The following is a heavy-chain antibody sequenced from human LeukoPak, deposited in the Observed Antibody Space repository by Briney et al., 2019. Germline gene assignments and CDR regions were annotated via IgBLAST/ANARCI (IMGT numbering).Heavy chain of an antibody. V-gene: IGHV3-23*01. CDR1: GFTFSSYA. D-gene: IGHD1-1*01. CDR3: AREMVETGTTNY. CDR2: ISGSGGST. Sequence: PGGSLRLSCAASGFTFSSYAMSWVRQAPGKGLEWVSAISGSGGSTYYADSVKGRFTISRDNSKNTLYLQMNSLRAEDTAVYYRAREMVETGTTNYWGQGTLVTVSS. J-gene: IGHJ4*02.